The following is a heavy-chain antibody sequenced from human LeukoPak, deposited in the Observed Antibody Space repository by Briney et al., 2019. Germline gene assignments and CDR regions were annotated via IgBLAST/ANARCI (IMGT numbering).Heavy chain of an antibody. CDR1: GFTFSSRDW. D-gene: IGHD4-17*01. CDR2: IKQDGSEK. Sequence: GGSLRLSCVASGFTFSSRDWMTWVRQAPGKGLEWVANIKQDGSEKNYVDSVKGRFTISRDNTKNSVDLQMNSLRAEDTAVYYCAKDTQNYGELANNWGQGTLVTASS. CDR3: AKDTQNYGELANN. V-gene: IGHV3-7*03. J-gene: IGHJ4*02.